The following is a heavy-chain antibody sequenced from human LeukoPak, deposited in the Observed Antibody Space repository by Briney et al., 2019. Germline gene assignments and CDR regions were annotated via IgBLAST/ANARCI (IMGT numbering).Heavy chain of an antibody. V-gene: IGHV3-30*04. CDR3: ARDGGDAFDI. CDR2: ISYDGSNK. D-gene: IGHD3-16*01. J-gene: IGHJ3*02. Sequence: GGSLRLSCAASGFTFSSYAMHWVRQAPGKGLEWVAVISYDGSNKYYADSVKGRFTISRDNSKNTLYLQMNSLRAEDTAVYYCARDGGDAFDIWGLGTMVTVSS. CDR1: GFTFSSYA.